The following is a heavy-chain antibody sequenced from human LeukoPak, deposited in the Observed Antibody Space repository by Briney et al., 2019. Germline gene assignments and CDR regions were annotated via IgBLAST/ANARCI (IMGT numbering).Heavy chain of an antibody. CDR1: GGTFSSYA. CDR3: ARVFGDGYNFDY. Sequence: SVKVSCKASGGTFSSYAISWVRQAPGQGLEWIGRIIPILGIANYAQKFQGRVTITADKSTSTAYLELSSLRSEDTAVYYCARVFGDGYNFDYWGQGTLVTVSS. D-gene: IGHD5-24*01. V-gene: IGHV1-69*04. J-gene: IGHJ4*02. CDR2: IIPILGIA.